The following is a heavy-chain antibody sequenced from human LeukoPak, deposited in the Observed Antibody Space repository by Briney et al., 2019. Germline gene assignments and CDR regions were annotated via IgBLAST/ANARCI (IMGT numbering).Heavy chain of an antibody. CDR1: GGSISSSY. CDR2: IYYTGNT. D-gene: IGHD6-13*01. V-gene: IGHV4-59*12. Sequence: PSETLSLTCTVSGGSISSSYWSWIRQPPGKGLEWIGYIYYTGNTNYNPSLKSRVTISVDTSKNQFSLKLSSVTAADTAVYYCAGGQRSSSWYYYYGMDVWGQGTTVTVSS. CDR3: AGGQRSSSWYYYYGMDV. J-gene: IGHJ6*02.